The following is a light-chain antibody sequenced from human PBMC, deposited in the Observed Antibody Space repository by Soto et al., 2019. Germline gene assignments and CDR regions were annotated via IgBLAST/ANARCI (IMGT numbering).Light chain of an antibody. Sequence: EILMTQSPSTLPVSPGERATLSCRASQSVSSYLAWYQQKPGQAPRLLIYDASNRATGIPARFSGSGSGTDFTLTISSLEPEDFAVYYCQQRSNWITFGQGTRLEIK. CDR1: QSVSSY. CDR2: DAS. J-gene: IGKJ5*01. V-gene: IGKV3-11*01. CDR3: QQRSNWIT.